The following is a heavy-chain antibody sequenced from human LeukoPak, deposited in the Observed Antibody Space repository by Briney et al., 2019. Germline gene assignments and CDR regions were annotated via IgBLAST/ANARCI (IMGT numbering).Heavy chain of an antibody. CDR3: AKGAMPYYDGSGYNYFDY. Sequence: GGSLRLSCAVSGFTFSAYAMSWVHQAPGKGLEWVSAMSGSGGMTYYADSVKGRFSISRDNSKNTLHLQMNSLRAEDTAVYYCAKGAMPYYDGSGYNYFDYWGQGTPVTVSS. CDR1: GFTFSAYA. J-gene: IGHJ4*02. D-gene: IGHD3-22*01. CDR2: MSGSGGMT. V-gene: IGHV3-23*01.